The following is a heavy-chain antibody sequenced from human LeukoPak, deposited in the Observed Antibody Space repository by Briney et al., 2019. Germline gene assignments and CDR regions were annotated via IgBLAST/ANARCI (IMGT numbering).Heavy chain of an antibody. D-gene: IGHD2-2*01. V-gene: IGHV1-69*05. CDR3: AREQYCSSTSCYSNGVFDY. J-gene: IGHJ4*02. Sequence: SVKVSCKASGGTFSSYAISWVRQAPGQGLEWMGGIIPIFGTANYAQKFQGRVTITTDESTSTAYMELSSLRSEDTAVYYCAREQYCSSTSCYSNGVFDYWGQGTLVTVSS. CDR2: IIPIFGTA. CDR1: GGTFSSYA.